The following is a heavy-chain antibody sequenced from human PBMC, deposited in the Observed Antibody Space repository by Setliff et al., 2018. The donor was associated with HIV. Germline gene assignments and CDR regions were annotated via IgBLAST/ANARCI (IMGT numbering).Heavy chain of an antibody. CDR3: ADYGPLGVI. D-gene: IGHD4-17*01. CDR2: IKSKSDGETT. Sequence: RLSCEASGFPFTDAWMNWVRQAPGKGLEWVGRIKSKSDGETTDYAAPVKGRFTISRHDSRETVYLQMNSLKSEDTAVYYCADYGPLGVIWGQGTSVTVSS. V-gene: IGHV3-15*01. J-gene: IGHJ4*02. CDR1: GFPFTDAW.